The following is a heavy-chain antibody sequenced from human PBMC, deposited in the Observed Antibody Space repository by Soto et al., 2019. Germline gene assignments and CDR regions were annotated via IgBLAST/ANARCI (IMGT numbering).Heavy chain of an antibody. CDR2: MNPNSGNT. CDR3: ARGLTRGVPIFAVVITRYYYHGMDV. Sequence: ASVKVSCKASGYTFPSYDINWVRQATGQGLEWMGWMNPNSGNTGYAQKFQGRVTMTRNTSISTAYMELSSLRSEDTAVYYCARGLTRGVPIFAVVITRYYYHGMDVWGQGTTVPVSS. D-gene: IGHD3-3*01. CDR1: GYTFPSYD. V-gene: IGHV1-8*01. J-gene: IGHJ6*02.